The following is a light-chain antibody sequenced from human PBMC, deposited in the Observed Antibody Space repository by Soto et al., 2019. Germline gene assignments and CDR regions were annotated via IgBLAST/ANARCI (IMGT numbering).Light chain of an antibody. CDR3: SSYASSSTS. Sequence: SVLTQPASVSGSPGQSITISCTGTSSDVGGYNYVSWYQQHPGKAPKLMIYEVSNRPSGVSNRFSGSKSGNTASLTISGLQAEDEADYYCSSYASSSTSFGTGTNVT. CDR1: SSDVGGYNY. CDR2: EVS. J-gene: IGLJ1*01. V-gene: IGLV2-14*03.